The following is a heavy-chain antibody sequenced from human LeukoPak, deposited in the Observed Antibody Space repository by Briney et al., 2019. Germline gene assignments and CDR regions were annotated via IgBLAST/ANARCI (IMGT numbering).Heavy chain of an antibody. V-gene: IGHV4-39*07. Sequence: SETLSLTCTGSGGSISSSSYYWGWIRQPPVKGLEWIGSIYYSGSTYYNPSLKSRVTISVDTSKNQFSLKLSSVTAADTAVYYCAGVGATLYDAFDIWGQGTMVTVSS. CDR2: IYYSGST. CDR3: AGVGATLYDAFDI. CDR1: GGSISSSSYY. J-gene: IGHJ3*02. D-gene: IGHD1-26*01.